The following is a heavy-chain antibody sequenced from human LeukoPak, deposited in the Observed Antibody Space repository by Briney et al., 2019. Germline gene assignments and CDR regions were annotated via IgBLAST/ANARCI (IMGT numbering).Heavy chain of an antibody. CDR1: GGSFSGYY. Sequence: PSETLSLTCAVYGGSFSGYYWSWIRQPPGKGLEWIGEINHSGSTNYNPSLKSRVTISVDTSKNQFSLKLSSVTAADTAVYYCARGGGLVGATYWGQGTLVTVSS. V-gene: IGHV4-34*01. D-gene: IGHD1-26*01. J-gene: IGHJ4*02. CDR2: INHSGST. CDR3: ARGGGLVGATY.